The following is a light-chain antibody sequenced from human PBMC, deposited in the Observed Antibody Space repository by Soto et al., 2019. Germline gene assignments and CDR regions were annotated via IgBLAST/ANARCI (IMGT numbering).Light chain of an antibody. Sequence: QSVLTQLPSASGSPGQSVTISCTGTSSDVGGYNYVSWYQQHPGEAPKLIIYEVTKRPSGVPDRFSGSKSGNTASLTVSGLQAEDEAGYHCCSYAGNSNYVFGTGTKVTV. V-gene: IGLV2-8*01. J-gene: IGLJ1*01. CDR2: EVT. CDR3: CSYAGNSNYV. CDR1: SSDVGGYNY.